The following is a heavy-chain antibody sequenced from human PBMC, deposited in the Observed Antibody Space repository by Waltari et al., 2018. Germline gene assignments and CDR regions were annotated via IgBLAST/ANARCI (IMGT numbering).Heavy chain of an antibody. J-gene: IGHJ4*02. CDR3: AKDISPASGCSGGSCYSAYFDY. V-gene: IGHV3-9*01. CDR2: ISWDSGSI. D-gene: IGHD2-15*01. CDR1: GFTFDDYA. Sequence: EVQLVESGGGLVQPGRSLRLSCAASGFTFDDYAMHWVRQAPGKGLEWVSGISWDSGSIGYADSVKGRFTISRDNSKNSLYLQMNSLRAEDTALYYCAKDISPASGCSGGSCYSAYFDYWGQGTLVTVSS.